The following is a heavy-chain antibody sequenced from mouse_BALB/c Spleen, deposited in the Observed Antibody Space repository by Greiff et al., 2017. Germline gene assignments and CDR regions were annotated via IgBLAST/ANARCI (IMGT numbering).Heavy chain of an antibody. V-gene: IGHV1-67*01. CDR3: ARAGQDYGSPWFAY. CDR1: SYTFTDYA. D-gene: IGHD1-1*01. Sequence: VQLQQSGPELVRPGVSVKISCKGSSYTFTDYAMHWVKQSHAKSLEWIGVISTYYGNTNYNQKFKGKATMTVDKSSSTAYMELARLTSEDSAVYYCARAGQDYGSPWFAYWGQGTLVTVSA. J-gene: IGHJ3*01. CDR2: ISTYYGNT.